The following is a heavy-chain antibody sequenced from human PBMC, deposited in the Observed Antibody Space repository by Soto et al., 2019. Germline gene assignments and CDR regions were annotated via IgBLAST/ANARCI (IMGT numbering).Heavy chain of an antibody. Sequence: GASVKVSCKASGYTFTCYYMHWVRQAPGQGLEWLGGIMPIFGRADYAQKFRGRVTVTADESTSTAHMELSSLRSEDTAVYYCASWLEEAGIGGNYYYGMDVWGQGTTVTVSS. J-gene: IGHJ6*02. D-gene: IGHD6-19*01. CDR3: ASWLEEAGIGGNYYYGMDV. V-gene: IGHV1-69*13. CDR2: IMPIFGRA. CDR1: GYTFTCYY.